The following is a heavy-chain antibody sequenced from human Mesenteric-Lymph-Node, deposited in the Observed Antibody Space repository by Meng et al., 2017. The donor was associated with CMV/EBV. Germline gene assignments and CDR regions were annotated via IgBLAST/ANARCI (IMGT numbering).Heavy chain of an antibody. V-gene: IGHV3-30*02. CDR1: GFSFSDYG. CDR3: AKGRTIFGVVPHYYFDY. CDR2: IRYDGSNK. D-gene: IGHD3-3*01. Sequence: GESLKISCAASGFSFSDYGMHWVRQAPGKGLEWVAFIRYDGSNKYNVESVKGRLTISRDNPKNTLYLQMNSLRPEDTAVYYCAKGRTIFGVVPHYYFDYWGQGTLVTVSS. J-gene: IGHJ4*02.